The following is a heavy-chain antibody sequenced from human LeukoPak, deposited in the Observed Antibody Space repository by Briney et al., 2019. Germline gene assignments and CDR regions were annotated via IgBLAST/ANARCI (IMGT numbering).Heavy chain of an antibody. V-gene: IGHV1-8*01. D-gene: IGHD2-2*02. Sequence: ASVKVSCKAARYTLTSYDINWVRQAPGQGLEWMGWMNPDSGNTGYAQKFQGRVSMTRNTSISTAYMELGGLTSDDTAVYFCARGSHRGYCTTSNCYTVDYWGQGTLVSVSS. CDR1: RYTLTSYD. CDR3: ARGSHRGYCTTSNCYTVDY. J-gene: IGHJ4*01. CDR2: MNPDSGNT.